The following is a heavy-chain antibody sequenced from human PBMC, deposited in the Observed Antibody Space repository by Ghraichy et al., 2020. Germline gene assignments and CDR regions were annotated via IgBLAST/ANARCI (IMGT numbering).Heavy chain of an antibody. CDR2: IGISSSNV. CDR1: GFTFSSYE. CDR3: ARSATMIGVVYVKAFDI. Sequence: GGSLRLSCAASGFTFSSYEMNWVRQAPGKGLDWVSNIGISSSNVYYTDSVKGRFTISRDNAKNSLYLQMNSLRAEDTAVYYCARSATMIGVVYVKAFDIWGQGTMVTVSA. D-gene: IGHD3-22*01. J-gene: IGHJ3*02. V-gene: IGHV3-48*03.